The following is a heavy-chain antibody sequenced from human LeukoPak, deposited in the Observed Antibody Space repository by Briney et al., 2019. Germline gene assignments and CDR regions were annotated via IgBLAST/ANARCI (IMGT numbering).Heavy chain of an antibody. V-gene: IGHV3-48*02. CDR1: GFTFSTKS. D-gene: IGHD6-19*01. Sequence: PGGSLRLSCAVSGFTFSTKSMNWVRQAPGKGLEWVSYITADSGTTYYADSVKGRFTISRDNAKNSLYLQMNSLRDEDTAVYYCARELEIAVAGTLGYWGQGTLVTVSS. CDR2: ITADSGTT. J-gene: IGHJ4*02. CDR3: ARELEIAVAGTLGY.